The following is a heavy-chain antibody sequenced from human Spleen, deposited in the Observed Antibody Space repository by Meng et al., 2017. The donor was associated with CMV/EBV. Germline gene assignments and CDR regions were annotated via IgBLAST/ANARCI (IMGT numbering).Heavy chain of an antibody. Sequence: GESLKISCAAPRFSFSRYSLNWVRQAPGKGLEWISSISSSSRYIFYVESVKGRFTISSDNAENSLFLQMNSLRVEDTAVYYCIAVAEGDAGVFAYWGQGTLVTVSS. D-gene: IGHD6-19*01. CDR2: ISSSSRYI. CDR1: RFSFSRYS. J-gene: IGHJ4*02. CDR3: IAVAEGDAGVFAY. V-gene: IGHV3-21*01.